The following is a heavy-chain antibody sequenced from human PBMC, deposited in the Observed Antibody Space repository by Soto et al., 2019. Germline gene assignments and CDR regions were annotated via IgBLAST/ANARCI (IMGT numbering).Heavy chain of an antibody. CDR1: GFPFRHAL. CDR3: TSPIVVVPAAPGHYGMDV. J-gene: IGHJ6*02. Sequence: GVLSLSCSASGFPFRHALISWVRPAPGKGLEWVGRIKSKTDGGTTDYAAPVKGRFTISRDDSKNTAYLQMNSLKTEDTAVYYCTSPIVVVPAAPGHYGMDVWGQGTTVTVSS. D-gene: IGHD2-2*01. CDR2: IKSKTDGGTT. V-gene: IGHV3-15*01.